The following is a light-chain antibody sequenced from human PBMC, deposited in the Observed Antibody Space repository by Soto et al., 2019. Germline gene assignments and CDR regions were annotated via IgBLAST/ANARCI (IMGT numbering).Light chain of an antibody. V-gene: IGLV2-11*01. CDR2: DVS. CDR3: CTTASCYTFLLV. J-gene: IGLJ1*01. Sequence: QRDMTHPRSVSRTPERSVTISCPGTSSDVGGYNYVSWYQQHPGKAPKLMIYDVSKRPSGVPDRFSGSKSGNTASLTISGLHAEDVVDYDTCTTASCYTFLLVFRT. CDR1: SSDVGGYNY.